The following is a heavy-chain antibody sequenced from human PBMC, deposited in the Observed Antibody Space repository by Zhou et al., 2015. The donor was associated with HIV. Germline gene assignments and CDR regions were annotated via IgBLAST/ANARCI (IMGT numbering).Heavy chain of an antibody. Sequence: QVQLVQSGAEVKKPGSSVKVSCKGSGGTFSRYGITWVRQAPGQGLEWMGGIIPIFGTANYAQKFQGRVTITADESTSTAYMELSSLRSEDTAVYYCARDQAAAGTLYFDYWGQGTLVTVSS. J-gene: IGHJ4*02. CDR3: ARDQAAAGTLYFDY. CDR2: IIPIFGTA. D-gene: IGHD6-13*01. V-gene: IGHV1-69*12. CDR1: GGTFSRYG.